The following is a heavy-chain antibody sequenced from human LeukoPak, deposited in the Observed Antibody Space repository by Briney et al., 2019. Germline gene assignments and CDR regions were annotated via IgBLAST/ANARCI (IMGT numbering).Heavy chain of an antibody. CDR2: IKQDGSEK. V-gene: IGHV3-7*05. D-gene: IGHD4-23*01. Sequence: GGSLRLSCAASGFTFSSYWMSWVRQAPGKGLEWVGNIKQDGSEKYYVDSVKGRFTISRDNAKNSLYLQMNSLRAEDTAVYYCARGPFYGGNSLGAFDIWGQGTMVTVSS. CDR1: GFTFSSYW. CDR3: ARGPFYGGNSLGAFDI. J-gene: IGHJ3*02.